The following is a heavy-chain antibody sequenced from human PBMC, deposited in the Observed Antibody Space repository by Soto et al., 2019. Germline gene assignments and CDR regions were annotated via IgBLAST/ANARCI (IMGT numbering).Heavy chain of an antibody. J-gene: IGHJ4*02. V-gene: IGHV4-59*08. Sequence: PSETLSLTCTVSGGSISSYYWSWIRQPPGKGLEWIGSIYFSGSTYYNPSLKTRVTISLDKSKSQFSLKLNSVTAADSAVYFCARLEGLATISYYFDFWGQGALVTVSS. CDR1: GGSISSYY. D-gene: IGHD3-9*01. CDR2: IYFSGST. CDR3: ARLEGLATISYYFDF.